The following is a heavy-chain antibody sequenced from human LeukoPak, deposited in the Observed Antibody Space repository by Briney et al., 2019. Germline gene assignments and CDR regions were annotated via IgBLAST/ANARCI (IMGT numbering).Heavy chain of an antibody. CDR2: IYTSGST. Sequence: SETLSLTCTVSGYSISSGYYWGWIRQPPGKGLEWIGRIYTSGSTNHNPSLKSRVTMSVDRSKNQFSLKLRSVTAADTAVYYCASTVHSSSWDVGSDYWGQGTLVTVSS. CDR3: ASTVHSSSWDVGSDY. D-gene: IGHD6-13*01. V-gene: IGHV4-38-2*02. CDR1: GYSISSGYY. J-gene: IGHJ4*02.